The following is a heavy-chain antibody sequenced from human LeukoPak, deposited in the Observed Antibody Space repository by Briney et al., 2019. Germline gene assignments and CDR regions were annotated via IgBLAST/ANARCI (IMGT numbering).Heavy chain of an antibody. CDR2: IYYSGST. CDR3: AALGCGTYYYDSSGLLQDY. CDR1: GGSFSGYY. Sequence: SETLSLTCAVYGGSFSGYYWSWIRQPPGKGREWIGYIYYSGSTNYNHSLQSRVTISVDTSKIQFSLKLSSVAAADTAVYYCAALGCGTYYYDSSGLLQDYWGQGTLVTVSS. D-gene: IGHD3-22*01. J-gene: IGHJ4*02. V-gene: IGHV4-59*01.